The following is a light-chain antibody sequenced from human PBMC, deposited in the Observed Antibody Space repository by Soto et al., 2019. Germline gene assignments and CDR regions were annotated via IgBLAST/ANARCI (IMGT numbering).Light chain of an antibody. Sequence: EIVVSQSQVHLSLSPGERATLSCRASQSVSSGYLAWYKQKPGQAPKLLIYGASSRATGVPSRFSGSGSGTDFTLTISSLEPEDFAVFYCQQYDTSPLTFGQGTKVDIK. J-gene: IGKJ3*01. CDR2: GAS. CDR1: QSVSSGY. CDR3: QQYDTSPLT. V-gene: IGKV3-20*01.